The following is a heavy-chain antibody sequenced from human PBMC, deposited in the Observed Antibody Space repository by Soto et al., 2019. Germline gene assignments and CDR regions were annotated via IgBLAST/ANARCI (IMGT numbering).Heavy chain of an antibody. D-gene: IGHD2-15*01. CDR1: GFTFSSYS. CDR2: ISSSSSTI. Sequence: EVQLVESGGGLVQPGGSLRLSCAAYGFTFSSYSMNWVRQAPGKGLEWVSYISSSSSTIYYADSVKGRFTISRDNAKNSLYLQMNSLRDEDTAVYYCASYLFCSGGSCHDYWGQGTLVTVSS. CDR3: ASYLFCSGGSCHDY. V-gene: IGHV3-48*02. J-gene: IGHJ4*02.